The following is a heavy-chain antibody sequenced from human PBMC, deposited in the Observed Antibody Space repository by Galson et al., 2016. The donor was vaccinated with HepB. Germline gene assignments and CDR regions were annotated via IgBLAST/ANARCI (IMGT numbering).Heavy chain of an antibody. D-gene: IGHD3-9*01. CDR3: AKAGDYDLLAGFDY. Sequence: SLRLSCAASGFILSSHGMHWVRQTPGKGLEWVAAVSNDGSDKYHAHSVKGRFTISRDNSKNTLYLQMNSLRAEDTAVYYCAKAGDYDLLAGFDYWGQGTPVTVSS. J-gene: IGHJ4*02. V-gene: IGHV3-30*18. CDR1: GFILSSHG. CDR2: VSNDGSDK.